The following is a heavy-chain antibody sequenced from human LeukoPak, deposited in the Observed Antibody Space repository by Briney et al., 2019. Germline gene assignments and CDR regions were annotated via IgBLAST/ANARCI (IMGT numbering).Heavy chain of an antibody. V-gene: IGHV4-39*01. CDR3: VSPRGFSYGYFDY. Sequence: PSETLSLTCTVSGGSISSSSAYWGWIRQPPGKGLEWIGSIYYSKNTYYNPSLKSRATISADTSKNQISLTLGSVSATDTAVYYCVSPRGFSYGYFDYWGQGTLVTVSS. D-gene: IGHD5-18*01. CDR2: IYYSKNT. J-gene: IGHJ4*02. CDR1: GGSISSSSAY.